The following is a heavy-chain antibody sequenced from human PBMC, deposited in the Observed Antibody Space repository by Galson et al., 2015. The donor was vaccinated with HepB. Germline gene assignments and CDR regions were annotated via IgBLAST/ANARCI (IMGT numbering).Heavy chain of an antibody. CDR3: AREVGFLEWLTVWFDP. CDR1: DDSISSSSYY. CDR2: IYFTGNT. J-gene: IGHJ5*02. Sequence: LSLTCTVSDDSISSSSYYWGWIRQPPGKGLEWIGSIYFTGNTYFNPSLKSRVTISVDTSKNQFSLKLSSVTAADTAIYYCAREVGFLEWLTVWFDPWGQGTLVTVSS. V-gene: IGHV4-39*07. D-gene: IGHD3-3*01.